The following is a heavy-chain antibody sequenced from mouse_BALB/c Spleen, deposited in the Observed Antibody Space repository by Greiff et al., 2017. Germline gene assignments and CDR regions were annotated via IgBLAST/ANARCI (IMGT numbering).Heavy chain of an antibody. J-gene: IGHJ3*01. V-gene: IGHV10-1*02. CDR2: IRSKSNNYAT. CDR3: VRHENYYGSSAWFAY. D-gene: IGHD1-1*01. CDR1: GFTFNTYA. Sequence: EVHLVESGGGLVQPKGSLKLSCAASGFTFNTYAMNWVRQAPGKGLEWVARIRSKSNNYATYYADSVKDRFTISRDDSQSMLYLQMNNLKTEDTAMYYCVRHENYYGSSAWFAYWGQGTLVTVSA.